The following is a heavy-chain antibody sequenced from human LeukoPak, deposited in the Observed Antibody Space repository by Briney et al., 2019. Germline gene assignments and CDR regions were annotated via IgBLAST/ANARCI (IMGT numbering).Heavy chain of an antibody. CDR1: GGSISSSSFY. J-gene: IGHJ3*02. CDR3: ARSGGGLQFNI. CDR2: IYYSGST. V-gene: IGHV4-39*07. D-gene: IGHD3-16*01. Sequence: SETLSLTCTVSGGSISSSSFYWGWLRQPPGKGWVWIGSIYYSGSTYYNPSLKSRVTISVDTSKNQFSLKLSSVTATDTAMYYCARSGGGLQFNIWGQGTMVTVSS.